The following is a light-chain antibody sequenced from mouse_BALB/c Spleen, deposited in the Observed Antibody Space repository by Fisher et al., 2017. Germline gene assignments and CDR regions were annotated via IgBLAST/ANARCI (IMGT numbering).Light chain of an antibody. V-gene: IGKV4-59*01. CDR2: DTS. Sequence: IVLTQSPAIMSASPGEKVTMTCSASSSVSYMHWYQQKSGTSPKRWIYDTSKLASGVPARFSGSGSGTSYSLTISRMEAEDAATYYCQQWSSYPYTFGAGTKLELK. CDR1: SSVSY. CDR3: QQWSSYPYT. J-gene: IGKJ5*01.